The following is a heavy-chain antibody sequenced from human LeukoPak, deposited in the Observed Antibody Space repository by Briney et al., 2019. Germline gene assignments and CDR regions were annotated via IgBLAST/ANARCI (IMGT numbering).Heavy chain of an antibody. CDR2: ISGSGGST. CDR1: GFTFSSYA. CDR3: AKSNFWSGYYDY. D-gene: IGHD3-3*01. J-gene: IGHJ4*02. Sequence: PGGSLRLSCAASGFTFSSYAMSWVRQAPGKGLEWVSAISGSGGSTYYADSVKGRFTISRDNSKNTPYLQMNSLRAEDTAVYYCAKSNFWSGYYDYWGQGTLVTVSS. V-gene: IGHV3-23*01.